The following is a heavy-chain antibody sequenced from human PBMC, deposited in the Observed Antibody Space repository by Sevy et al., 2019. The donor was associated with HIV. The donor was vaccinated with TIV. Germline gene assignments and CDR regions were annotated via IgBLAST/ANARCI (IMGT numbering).Heavy chain of an antibody. CDR3: ARDYGSSGFDY. Sequence: GGSLRLSCAASGFTFSSYAMYWVRQAPGKGLEWVAVISYDGSNKYYADSVKGRFTISRVNSKNTLYLQMNSLRAEDTAVYYCARDYGSSGFDYWGQGTLVTVSS. J-gene: IGHJ4*02. CDR2: ISYDGSNK. CDR1: GFTFSSYA. V-gene: IGHV3-30-3*01. D-gene: IGHD3-22*01.